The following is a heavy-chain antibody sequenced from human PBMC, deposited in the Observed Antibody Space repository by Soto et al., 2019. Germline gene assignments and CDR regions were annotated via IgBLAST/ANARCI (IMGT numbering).Heavy chain of an antibody. CDR2: INAGNGNT. V-gene: IGHV1-3*05. Sequence: QVQLVQSGAEEKKAGASVKVSCKASGYTFTTYDMHWVRQAPGQRLEWMGWINAGNGNTKYSQKFQGRVTITRDTSASTAYMELSSLSSEDTAVYYYPRDKITGILDYWGQGTLVTVSS. J-gene: IGHJ4*02. CDR1: GYTFTTYD. D-gene: IGHD1-20*01. CDR3: PRDKITGILDY.